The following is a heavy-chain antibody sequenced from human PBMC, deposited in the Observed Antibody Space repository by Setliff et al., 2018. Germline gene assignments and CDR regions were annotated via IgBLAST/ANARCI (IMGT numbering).Heavy chain of an antibody. J-gene: IGHJ4*02. Sequence: PSETLSLTCAVSGGSISSGDASWSWVRQPPGKGLEWIGYIYHAGSTYYNPSLESRVTISIDKPNKQFSLELRSLTAADTALYYCASGGGYGSGGSFHNAPCDYWGQGRLVTVAS. CDR3: ASGGGYGSGGSFHNAPCDY. CDR1: GGSISSGDAS. CDR2: IYHAGST. V-gene: IGHV4-30-2*01. D-gene: IGHD3-10*01.